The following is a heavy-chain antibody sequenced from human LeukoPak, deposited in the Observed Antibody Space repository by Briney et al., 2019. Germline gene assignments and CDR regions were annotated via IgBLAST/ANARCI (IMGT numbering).Heavy chain of an antibody. CDR3: AKDRVFELWFEEASPSYFDY. D-gene: IGHD3-10*01. Sequence: GGSLRLSCVVSGFTFSSYGMSWVRQAPGKGLEWVAYIRYDGSNKYYADSVKGRFTISRDISKNTLYLQMNSLRAEDTAVYYCAKDRVFELWFEEASPSYFDYWGQGTLVTVSS. CDR1: GFTFSSYG. V-gene: IGHV3-30*02. J-gene: IGHJ4*02. CDR2: IRYDGSNK.